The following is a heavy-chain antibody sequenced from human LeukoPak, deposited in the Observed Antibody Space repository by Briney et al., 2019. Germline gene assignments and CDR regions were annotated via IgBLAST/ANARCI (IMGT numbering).Heavy chain of an antibody. Sequence: GASVKVSCKASGGTFSSYAISWVRQAPGQGLEWMRGIIPIFGTANYAQKFQGRVTITTDESTSTAYMELSSLRSEDTAVYYCARDRSGSGWYDYWGQGTLVTVSS. J-gene: IGHJ4*02. V-gene: IGHV1-69*05. CDR3: ARDRSGSGWYDY. CDR2: IIPIFGTA. D-gene: IGHD6-19*01. CDR1: GGTFSSYA.